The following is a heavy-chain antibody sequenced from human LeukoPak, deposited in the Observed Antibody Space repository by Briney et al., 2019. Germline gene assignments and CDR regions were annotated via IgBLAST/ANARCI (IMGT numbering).Heavy chain of an antibody. J-gene: IGHJ4*02. V-gene: IGHV1-18*01. D-gene: IGHD3-9*01. Sequence: GASVKVSCKASGYTFTSYGISWVRQAPGQGLEWMGWISAYNGNTNYAQKLQGRVTVTTDTSASTVYMEVRSLRSDDTAVYYCARDPYHEILPGYGSAMAHWGQGTRVTVSS. CDR3: ARDPYHEILPGYGSAMAH. CDR2: ISAYNGNT. CDR1: GYTFTSYG.